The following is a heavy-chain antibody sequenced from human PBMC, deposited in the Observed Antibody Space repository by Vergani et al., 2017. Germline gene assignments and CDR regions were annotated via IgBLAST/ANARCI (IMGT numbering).Heavy chain of an antibody. CDR1: GFTFSSFA. CDR2: ISHDGTNK. CDR3: ARSFMTTVPYYFDY. D-gene: IGHD4-11*01. J-gene: IGHJ4*02. Sequence: QVQLVESGGGVVQPGRSLRLSCAASGFTFSSFAMFWVRQAPGKGLEWVAVISHDGTNKYYADSVKGRFTISRDNSKKTLYLQMNSLSAEDTAVYYCARSFMTTVPYYFDYWGRGTLVTVSS. V-gene: IGHV3-30*04.